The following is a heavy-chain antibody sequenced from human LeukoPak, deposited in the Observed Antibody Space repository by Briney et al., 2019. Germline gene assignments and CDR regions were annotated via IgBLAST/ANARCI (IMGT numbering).Heavy chain of an antibody. CDR2: IIPIFGTA. V-gene: IGHV1-69*05. J-gene: IGHJ4*02. D-gene: IGHD5-24*01. Sequence: GASVKVSCKASGGTFSSYAISWVRQAPGQGLEWMGGIIPIFGTANYAQKFQGRVTITTDESTSTAYMELSSLRSEDTAVYYCAREGMATTYFDYWGQGTLVTVSS. CDR1: GGTFSSYA. CDR3: AREGMATTYFDY.